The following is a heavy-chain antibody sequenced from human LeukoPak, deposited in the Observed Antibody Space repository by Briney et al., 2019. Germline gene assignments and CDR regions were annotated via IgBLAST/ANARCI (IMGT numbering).Heavy chain of an antibody. Sequence: GGSLRLSCAASGFTFSDYYMSWIRQAPGKGLEWVSYISSSGSTIYYADSVKGRFTISRDNAKNSLYLQMNSLRAEDTAVYYCARSEGDCYDSSGYYYPRYYFDYWGQGTLVTVSS. D-gene: IGHD3-22*01. J-gene: IGHJ4*02. CDR2: ISSSGSTI. CDR1: GFTFSDYY. V-gene: IGHV3-11*04. CDR3: ARSEGDCYDSSGYYYPRYYFDY.